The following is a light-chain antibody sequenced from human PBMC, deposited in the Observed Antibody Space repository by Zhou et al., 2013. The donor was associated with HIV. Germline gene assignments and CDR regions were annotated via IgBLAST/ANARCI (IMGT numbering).Light chain of an antibody. CDR1: QSVSSN. J-gene: IGKJ4*01. CDR3: QQRSKWLT. CDR2: GAS. V-gene: IGKV3D-20*02. Sequence: EIVMTQSPATLSVSPGERATLSCRASQSVSSNLAWYQQKPGQAPRLLIYGASSRATGIPDRFSGSGSGTDFTLTISRLEPEDFAVYYCQQRSKWLTFGAGTKLEIK.